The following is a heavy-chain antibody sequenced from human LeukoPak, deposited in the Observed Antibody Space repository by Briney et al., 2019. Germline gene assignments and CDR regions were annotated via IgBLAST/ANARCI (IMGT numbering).Heavy chain of an antibody. J-gene: IGHJ4*02. CDR2: IYYSGST. CDR3: ARQTTVVTPFDY. V-gene: IGHV4-59*08. D-gene: IGHD4-23*01. Sequence: SSETLSLTCTVSGGSISSYYWSWIRQPPGKGLEWIGYIYYSGSTNYNPSLKSRVTISVDTSKNQFSLKLSSVTAADTAVYYCARQTTVVTPFDYWGQGTLVTVSS. CDR1: GGSISSYY.